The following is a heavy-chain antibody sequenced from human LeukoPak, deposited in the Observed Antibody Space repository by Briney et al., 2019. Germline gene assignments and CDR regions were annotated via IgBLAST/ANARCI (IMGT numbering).Heavy chain of an antibody. V-gene: IGHV3-7*01. CDR1: GFTFSSYW. Sequence: GGSLRLSCAASGFTFSSYWMSWVRQAPGKGLEWVASIKQDGSEKYYVDSVKGRFTISRDNAKNSLYLQMNSLRAEDTAVYYCARDGDSYDIYAFDIWGQGTMVTVSS. CDR2: IKQDGSEK. J-gene: IGHJ3*02. CDR3: ARDGDSYDIYAFDI. D-gene: IGHD3-16*01.